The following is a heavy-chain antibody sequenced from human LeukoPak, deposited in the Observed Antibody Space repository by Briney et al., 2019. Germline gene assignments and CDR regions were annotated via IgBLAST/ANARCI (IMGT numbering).Heavy chain of an antibody. V-gene: IGHV3-21*01. J-gene: IGHJ4*02. CDR1: GFSLTNYG. Sequence: PGGSLRLSGEASGFSLTNYGMAWVRQAPGKRLEWVSSISSSSRYIYYADSVRGRFTISRDNAKNSLYLQMNSLRAEDTAVYYCARELSSSGYYFDSWGQGNLVTVSS. CDR3: ARELSSSGYYFDS. D-gene: IGHD5-18*01. CDR2: ISSSSRYI.